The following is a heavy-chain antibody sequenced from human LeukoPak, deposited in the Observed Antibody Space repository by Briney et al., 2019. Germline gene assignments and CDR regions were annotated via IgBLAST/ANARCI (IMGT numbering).Heavy chain of an antibody. J-gene: IGHJ4*02. CDR3: ARVCIGCYSKDY. D-gene: IGHD2-15*01. V-gene: IGHV3-21*01. Sequence: GGSLRLSCAASGFTFTSYSMNWVRQAPGKELERVSSISSSSTYIYYADSVKGRFTISRDNAKNTLYLQMHSLRAEDTAVYYCARVCIGCYSKDYWGQGTLVSVSS. CDR1: GFTFTSYS. CDR2: ISSSSTYI.